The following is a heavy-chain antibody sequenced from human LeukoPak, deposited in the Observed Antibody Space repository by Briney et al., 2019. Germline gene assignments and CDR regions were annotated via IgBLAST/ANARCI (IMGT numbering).Heavy chain of an antibody. CDR1: GFTFSSYA. CDR2: ISGSGGST. V-gene: IGHV3-23*01. J-gene: IGHJ6*03. Sequence: GRSLRLSCAASGFTFSSYAMSWVRQAPAKGLEWVSAISGSGGSTYYADSVKGRFSISRDNSKNTLYLQMNSLRAEDTAVYYCAKGASVFYYYYYMDVWGKGTTVTVSS. CDR3: AKGASVFYYYYYMDV. D-gene: IGHD3-10*01.